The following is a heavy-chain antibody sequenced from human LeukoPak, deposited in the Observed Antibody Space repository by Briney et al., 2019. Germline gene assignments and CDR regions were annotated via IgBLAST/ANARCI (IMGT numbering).Heavy chain of an antibody. J-gene: IGHJ5*02. CDR2: IGHSEST. V-gene: IGHV4-34*01. D-gene: IGHD3-10*01. CDR3: ARGPDSGSHFAWFDP. Sequence: QPSETLSLTCAVYGGSFSGFYWSWVRQPPGKGLEWIGEIGHSESTHYNPSFKSRVTILVDTSRNQFSLKLTSVTAADTAVYYCARGPDSGSHFAWFDPWGQGTLVTVSS. CDR1: GGSFSGFY.